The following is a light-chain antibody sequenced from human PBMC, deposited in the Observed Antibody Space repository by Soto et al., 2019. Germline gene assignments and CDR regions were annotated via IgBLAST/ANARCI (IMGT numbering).Light chain of an antibody. V-gene: IGKV3D-11*01. J-gene: IGKJ5*01. CDR3: PQRSNWPIT. CDR2: DAS. Sequence: VGLTQSPATLSLYPGERATLYCRASQDINTYLAWYQQKPGQAPRLLIYDASNRAKGIPARFSGSGPGTDFTLTISSLEPEDFAVYYCPQRSNWPITFCQGTRLE. CDR1: QDINTY.